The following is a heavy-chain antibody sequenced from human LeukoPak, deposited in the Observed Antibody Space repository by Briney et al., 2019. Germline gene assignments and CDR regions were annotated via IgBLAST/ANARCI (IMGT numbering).Heavy chain of an antibody. D-gene: IGHD6-6*01. J-gene: IGHJ4*02. V-gene: IGHV3-23*01. CDR1: GFTFSTYW. Sequence: GGSLRLSCATSGFTFSTYWMTWVRQAPGKGLDWVSTISGSGVSTYYVDSVKGRFTISRDNSKNTLYLQMNSLRAEDTAVYYCAKLPWGTAARPNFGMDYWGQGILVTVSS. CDR3: AKLPWGTAARPNFGMDY. CDR2: ISGSGVST.